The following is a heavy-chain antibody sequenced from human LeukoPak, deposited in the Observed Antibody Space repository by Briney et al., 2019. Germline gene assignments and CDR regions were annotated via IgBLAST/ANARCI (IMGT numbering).Heavy chain of an antibody. CDR1: GYTFTGYY. J-gene: IGHJ4*02. CDR3: ASARSEWELPSLDY. V-gene: IGHV1-2*02. D-gene: IGHD1-26*01. Sequence: GASVKVSCKASGYTFTGYYMHWVRQAPGQGLEWMGWINPNSGGTNYAQKLQGRVTMTRDTSISTAYMELSRLRSDDTAVYYCASARSEWELPSLDYWGQGTLVTVSS. CDR2: INPNSGGT.